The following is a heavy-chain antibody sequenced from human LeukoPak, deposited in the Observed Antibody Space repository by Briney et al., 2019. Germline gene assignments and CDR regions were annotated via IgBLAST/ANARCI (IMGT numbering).Heavy chain of an antibody. CDR3: ARDAQRGFDYSNSLEY. J-gene: IGHJ4*01. CDR2: IWSDGSNR. V-gene: IGHV3-33*01. Sequence: PGGSLRLSCAASGFIFSHYGMHWVRQAPGKGLEWVAVIWSDGSNRFYAGSVKGRFTTSRDNSQNTLFLQMNSLRAEDTAMYYCARDAQRGFDYSNSLEYWGHGTLVTVSS. D-gene: IGHD4-11*01. CDR1: GFIFSHYG.